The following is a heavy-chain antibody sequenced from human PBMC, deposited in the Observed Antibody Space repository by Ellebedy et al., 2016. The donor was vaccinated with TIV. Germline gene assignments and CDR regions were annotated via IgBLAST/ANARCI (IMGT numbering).Heavy chain of an antibody. Sequence: GESLKISCAASGFTFTTYWMSWVRQAPGKGLEWVANIKQDGSKKYYVDSVKGRFTISRDNAKNSLYLQMNSLRAEDTAVYYCATREKNDYHRAFDIWGQGTMVTVSS. D-gene: IGHD4-11*01. V-gene: IGHV3-7*03. CDR2: IKQDGSKK. CDR1: GFTFTTYW. CDR3: ATREKNDYHRAFDI. J-gene: IGHJ3*02.